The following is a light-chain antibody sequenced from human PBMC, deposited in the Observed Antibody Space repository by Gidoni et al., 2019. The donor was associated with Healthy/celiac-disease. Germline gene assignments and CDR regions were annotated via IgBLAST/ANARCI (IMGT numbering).Light chain of an antibody. V-gene: IGKV1-39*01. CDR2: AAS. Sequence: DIQMTQSPSSLSASVGDRVTITCRASQSISSYLNWSQQKPGKAPKLLIYAASSFQSGVPSRFSGSGSGTVFTLTISSLQPEDFATYYCQQSYSTPPKFGQGTKVEIK. CDR3: QQSYSTPPK. J-gene: IGKJ1*01. CDR1: QSISSY.